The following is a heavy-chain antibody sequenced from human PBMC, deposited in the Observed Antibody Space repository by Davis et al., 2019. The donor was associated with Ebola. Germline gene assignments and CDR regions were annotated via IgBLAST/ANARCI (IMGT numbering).Heavy chain of an antibody. V-gene: IGHV1-2*05. CDR3: ARGSRYFDWLSPSPLDS. J-gene: IGHJ4*02. CDR2: INPNSGGT. Sequence: AASVMVSCKASGYTFTDYYIHWVRQAPGQGLEWMGRINPNSGGTNYAQKFQGRVTMTRDTSISTAYMELSRLTSDDTVVFYCARGSRYFDWLSPSPLDSWGQGTLVTVSS. CDR1: GYTFTDYY. D-gene: IGHD3-9*01.